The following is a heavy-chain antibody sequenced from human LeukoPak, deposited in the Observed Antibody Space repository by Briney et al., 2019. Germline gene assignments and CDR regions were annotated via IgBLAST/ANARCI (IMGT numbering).Heavy chain of an antibody. D-gene: IGHD5-24*01. CDR1: DGSFSSVGYY. Sequence: SETLSLTCPVSDGSFSSVGYYWGWIRQPPGKGLEWIGSIYYSGTTYYNPSLVGRVTIFVDTSKKQSSLRLGSVTAADQAVDYCARRDQASDYGGQGTLVTVSS. CDR3: ARRDQASDY. CDR2: IYYSGTT. J-gene: IGHJ4*02. V-gene: IGHV4-39*01.